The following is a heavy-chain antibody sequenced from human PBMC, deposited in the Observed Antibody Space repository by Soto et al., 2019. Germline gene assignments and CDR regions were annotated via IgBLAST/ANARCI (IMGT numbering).Heavy chain of an antibody. J-gene: IGHJ3*02. CDR3: SIGSWSAETFDI. CDR1: GGTFSTYT. D-gene: IGHD2-2*01. Sequence: QVQLVQSGAEVKKPGSSVKVSCKAAGGTFSTYTLIWVRQAPGQGLEWMGRIIPMLAVTNSAQRFQGRVTLTADKSTSTAFMELTSLRSDDTAVYYCSIGSWSAETFDIWGQGTMVTVSS. V-gene: IGHV1-69*02. CDR2: IIPMLAVT.